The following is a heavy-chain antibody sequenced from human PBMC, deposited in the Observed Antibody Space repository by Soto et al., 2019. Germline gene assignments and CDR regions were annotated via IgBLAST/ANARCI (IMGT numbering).Heavy chain of an antibody. D-gene: IGHD6-13*01. Sequence: PGESLKISCKGSGYSFTSYWISWVLQIPWKGLEWMGRIDPSDSYTNYSPSFQGHVTISADKSISTAYLQWSSLKASDTAMYYCARRQAEAGDNDLTCEHWGQGTRVTVP. CDR1: GYSFTSYW. CDR3: ARRQAEAGDNDLTCEH. CDR2: IDPSDSYT. V-gene: IGHV5-10-1*01. J-gene: IGHJ4*02.